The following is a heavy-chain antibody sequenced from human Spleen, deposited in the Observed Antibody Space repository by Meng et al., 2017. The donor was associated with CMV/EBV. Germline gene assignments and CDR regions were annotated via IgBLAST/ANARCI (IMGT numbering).Heavy chain of an antibody. V-gene: IGHV3-74*01. J-gene: IGHJ6*02. CDR2: VNSDGTST. CDR1: GFSFSSYW. D-gene: IGHD2-2*01. CDR3: ARTWCSSTSCYSDYGMDV. Sequence: GGSLRLSCAASGFSFSSYWMHWVRQAPGKGLVWVSRVNSDGTSTSYADSVKGRFTISRDNAKNSLYLQMNSLRAEDTAVYYCARTWCSSTSCYSDYGMDVWGQGTTVTVSS.